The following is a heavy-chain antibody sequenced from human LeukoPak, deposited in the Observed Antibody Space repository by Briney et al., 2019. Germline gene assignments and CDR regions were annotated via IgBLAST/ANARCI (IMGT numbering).Heavy chain of an antibody. V-gene: IGHV3-48*03. CDR1: GFTFSSYE. D-gene: IGHD3-10*01. Sequence: PGGSLRLSCAASGFTFSSYEMHWVRQAPGKGLEWISHISSSGISKSYADSVKGRFTISRDNAKNSLYLQMNSLRAEDTAVYYCARDGGGNWFGELLAPDYWGQGTLVTVSS. CDR3: ARDGGGNWFGELLAPDY. J-gene: IGHJ4*02. CDR2: ISSSGISK.